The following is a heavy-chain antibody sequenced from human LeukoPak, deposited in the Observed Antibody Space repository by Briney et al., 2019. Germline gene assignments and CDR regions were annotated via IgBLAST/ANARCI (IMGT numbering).Heavy chain of an antibody. V-gene: IGHV3-13*04. D-gene: IGHD4-17*01. J-gene: IGHJ4*02. CDR3: ARAYGDYFDY. CDR2: IGTAGDT. Sequence: PGGSLRLSCAASGFTFSSYDMHWVRQVTGKSLEWVSTIGTAGDTKYPGSVKGRFTISRENAKNYSYLQMNSRRAGDTAVYYWARAYGDYFDYWGQGTLVTVSS. CDR1: GFTFSSYD.